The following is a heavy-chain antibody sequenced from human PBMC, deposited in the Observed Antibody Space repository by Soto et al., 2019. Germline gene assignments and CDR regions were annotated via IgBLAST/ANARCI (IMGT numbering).Heavy chain of an antibody. D-gene: IGHD6-19*01. CDR2: INAGNGNT. V-gene: IGHV1-3*05. CDR1: GYTFTGYA. J-gene: IGHJ4*02. Sequence: QVQLVQSGAEEKKPGAPVKVSCKASGYTFTGYAMHWVRQAPGQRLEWMGWINAGNGNTKYSQKFQGRVTITRDTSVSTAYMELSSLRSEDTAVYYCARAVAVAADFDYWGQGTLVTVSS. CDR3: ARAVAVAADFDY.